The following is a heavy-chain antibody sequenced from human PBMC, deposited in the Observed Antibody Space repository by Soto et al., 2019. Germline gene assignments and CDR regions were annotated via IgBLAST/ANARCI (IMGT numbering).Heavy chain of an antibody. D-gene: IGHD2-21*01. V-gene: IGHV3-49*03. CDR2: IRSKAYGGTT. CDR3: AGTTTHMGILDAFDI. J-gene: IGHJ3*02. Sequence: GGSLRLSCTASGFTFGDYAMSWFRQAPGKGLEWVGFIRSKAYGGTTEYAASVKGRLTISRDDSKSIAYLQMNSLKTEDTAVYYCAGTTTHMGILDAFDIWGQGTMVTVSS. CDR1: GFTFGDYA.